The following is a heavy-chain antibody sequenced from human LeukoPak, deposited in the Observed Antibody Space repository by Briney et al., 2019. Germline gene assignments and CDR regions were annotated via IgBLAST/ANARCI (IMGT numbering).Heavy chain of an antibody. V-gene: IGHV4-39*01. CDR2: IYYSGST. CDR1: GGSFSGYY. D-gene: IGHD3-10*01. CDR3: ASSSYYYGSGSYYSVRPPFDY. J-gene: IGHJ4*02. Sequence: SETLYLTCAVYGGSFSGYYWGWIRPPPGKGLEWIGSIYYSGSTYYNPSLKSRVTISVDTSKNQFSLKLSSVTAADTAVYYCASSSYYYGSGSYYSVRPPFDYWGQGTLVTVSS.